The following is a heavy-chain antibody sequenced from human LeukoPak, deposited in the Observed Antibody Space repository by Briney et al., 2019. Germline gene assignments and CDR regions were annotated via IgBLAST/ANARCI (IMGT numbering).Heavy chain of an antibody. CDR3: ARHLGSGYYPDYFDY. V-gene: IGHV4-39*01. J-gene: IGHJ4*02. D-gene: IGHD3-3*01. CDR1: GGSISSSSYY. Sequence: KPSETLSLTCTVSGGSISSSSYYWGWIRQPPGKGLEWIGSIYYSGSTYYNPSLKSRVTISVDTSKNQFSLKLSSVTAADTAVYYCARHLGSGYYPDYFDYWGQGTLVTVSS. CDR2: IYYSGST.